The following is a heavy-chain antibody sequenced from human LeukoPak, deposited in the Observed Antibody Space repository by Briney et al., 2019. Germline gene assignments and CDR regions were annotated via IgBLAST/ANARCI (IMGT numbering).Heavy chain of an antibody. Sequence: ASVKVSCKASGGTFSSYAISWVRQAPGQGLEWMGGIIPIFGTANDAQKFQGRVTITTDESTSTAYMELSSLRSEDTAVYYCARESSPYYYDSSAPPAFDYWGQGTLVTAS. D-gene: IGHD3-22*01. CDR2: IIPIFGTA. V-gene: IGHV1-69*05. J-gene: IGHJ4*02. CDR1: GGTFSSYA. CDR3: ARESSPYYYDSSAPPAFDY.